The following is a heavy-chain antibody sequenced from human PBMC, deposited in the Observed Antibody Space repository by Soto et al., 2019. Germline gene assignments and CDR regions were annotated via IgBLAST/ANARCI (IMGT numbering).Heavy chain of an antibody. CDR3: ASSIQEEIGVTAPKDIWFDP. Sequence: QVQLVQSGAEVKRPGSSVKVSCQTSGGTFRTYTINWVRQAPGQGLEWMGRMIPILDVANYAQKFQGRVTITTNKSTSTAQMKLRSQRSEDTAAYYCASSIQEEIGVTAPKDIWFDPWGQGTLVTVSS. V-gene: IGHV1-69*02. CDR1: GGTFRTYT. CDR2: MIPILDVA. D-gene: IGHD3-3*01. J-gene: IGHJ5*02.